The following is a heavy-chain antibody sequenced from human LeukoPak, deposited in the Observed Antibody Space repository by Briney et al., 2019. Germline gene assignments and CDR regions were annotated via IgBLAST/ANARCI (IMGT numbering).Heavy chain of an antibody. CDR1: GFTFNNYA. CDR3: AKDSSYGDYVGDY. CDR2: ISDNSDDI. D-gene: IGHD4-17*01. V-gene: IGHV3-23*01. Sequence: PGGSLRLSCAASGFTFNNYAMSWVRPAPGKGLEWVSPISDNSDDIYYVDSVKGRFIISRDNSKNTLHLQMNSLRAEDTAVYYCAKDSSYGDYVGDYWGQGTLVTVSS. J-gene: IGHJ4*02.